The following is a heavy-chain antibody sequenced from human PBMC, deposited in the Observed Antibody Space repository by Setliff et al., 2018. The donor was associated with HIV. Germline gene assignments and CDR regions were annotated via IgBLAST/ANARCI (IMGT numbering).Heavy chain of an antibody. CDR2: ISAGGGST. J-gene: IGHJ4*02. Sequence: PGGSLRLSCAASGFTFTDYAMTWVRQAPGKGLEWVSGISAGGGSTYYADSVKGRFTISRDNSKNTLYMQMNSLRAEDTAVYYCAKSYSSGYYNLGVDYWGQGTLVTVSS. CDR3: AKSYSSGYYNLGVDY. V-gene: IGHV3-23*01. CDR1: GFTFTDYA. D-gene: IGHD3-3*01.